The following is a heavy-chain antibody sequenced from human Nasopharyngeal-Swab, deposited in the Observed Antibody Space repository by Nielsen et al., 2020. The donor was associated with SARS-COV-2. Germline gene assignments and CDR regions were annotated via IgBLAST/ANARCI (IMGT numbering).Heavy chain of an antibody. V-gene: IGHV4-39*01. J-gene: IGHJ3*02. CDR2: IYYRGST. Sequence: PGKGLEWIGSIYYRGSTYYNPSLKSRVTISVDTSKNQFSLKLSCVTAADTAVYYCARPRGSGWYREAFDIWGQGTMVTVSS. CDR3: ARPRGSGWYREAFDI. D-gene: IGHD6-19*01.